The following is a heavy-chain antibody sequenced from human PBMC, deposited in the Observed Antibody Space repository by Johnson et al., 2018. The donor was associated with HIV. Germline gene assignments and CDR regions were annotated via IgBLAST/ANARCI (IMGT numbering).Heavy chain of an antibody. CDR2: ISYDGSTN. V-gene: IGHV3-30-3*01. Sequence: QVQLVESGGGVVQPGRSLRLSCAASGFTFSSYAMHWVRQAPGKGLEWVAVISYDGSTNYFTDSVRGRFTISRDNSKNTLFLQMNSLRAEDTAVYYCVRRFYDSSAFDIWGQGTLVTVSS. J-gene: IGHJ3*02. CDR1: GFTFSSYA. CDR3: VRRFYDSSAFDI. D-gene: IGHD3-22*01.